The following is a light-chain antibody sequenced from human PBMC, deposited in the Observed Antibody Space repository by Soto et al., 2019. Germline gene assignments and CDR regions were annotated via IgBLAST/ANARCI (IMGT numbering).Light chain of an antibody. CDR3: QQYPSFSRT. CDR2: KAS. J-gene: IGKJ1*01. CDR1: QSISNY. Sequence: DIQMTHSPSTLSASVGDRVTITFRASQSISNYLAWYQQKPGKAPKLLIYKASNLDSGVPSRFSGSGSGTEFTLTISSLQPDDFATYYCQQYPSFSRTFGQGTKVDIK. V-gene: IGKV1-5*03.